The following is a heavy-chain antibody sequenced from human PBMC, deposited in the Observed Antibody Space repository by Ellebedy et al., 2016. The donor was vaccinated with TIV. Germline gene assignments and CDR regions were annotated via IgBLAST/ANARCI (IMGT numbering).Heavy chain of an antibody. V-gene: IGHV1-2*02. CDR3: ARTAYYGMAV. Sequence: AASVKVSCKASGYTFTGYYMHWVRPAPGQGLEWMGWINPNSGGTNYAQKFQDRVTMTRDTTITTVYMELSRLRSDDTAVYYCARTAYYGMAVWGQGTTVTVSS. CDR2: INPNSGGT. J-gene: IGHJ6*02. CDR1: GYTFTGYY.